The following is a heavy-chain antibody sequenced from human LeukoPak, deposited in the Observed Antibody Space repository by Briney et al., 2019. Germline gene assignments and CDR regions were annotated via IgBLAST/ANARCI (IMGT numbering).Heavy chain of an antibody. CDR3: ARVRIAAAASRHYYYYYGMDV. CDR1: GYTFTGYY. D-gene: IGHD6-13*01. V-gene: IGHV1-46*01. Sequence: GASVKVSCKASGYTFTGYYMHWVRQAPEQGLEWMGIINPSGGSTSYAQKFQGRVTMTRDTSISTAYMELSRLRSDDTAVYYCARVRIAAAASRHYYYYYGMDVWGQGTTVTVSS. CDR2: INPSGGST. J-gene: IGHJ6*02.